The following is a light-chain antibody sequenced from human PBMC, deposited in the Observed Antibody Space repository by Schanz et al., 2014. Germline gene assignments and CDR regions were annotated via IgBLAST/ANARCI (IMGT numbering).Light chain of an antibody. J-gene: IGLJ2*01. V-gene: IGLV1-44*01. CDR2: STN. CDR1: SSNIGTNT. CDR3: SSYAGSNNLV. Sequence: QSVLTQPPSASGTPGQRVTISCSGSSSNIGTNTVIWYQQLPGTAPKLLIHSTNQRPSGVPDRFSGSKSGTSASLAIIGLQSEDEADYYCSSYAGSNNLVFGGGTKLT.